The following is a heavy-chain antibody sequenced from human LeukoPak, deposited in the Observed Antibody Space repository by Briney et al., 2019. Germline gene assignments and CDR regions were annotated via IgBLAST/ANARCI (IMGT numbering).Heavy chain of an antibody. J-gene: IGHJ4*02. CDR2: IYPGDSDT. D-gene: IGHD6-13*01. Sequence: GESLKISCQGSGYSFANYWIGWVRQMPGKGLEWMGSIYPGDSDTRYSPSFQGQITISADKSISTAYLQWSSLKASDTAMYYCARWWAAAKGYYFDYWGQGTLVTVSS. CDR1: GYSFANYW. CDR3: ARWWAAAKGYYFDY. V-gene: IGHV5-51*01.